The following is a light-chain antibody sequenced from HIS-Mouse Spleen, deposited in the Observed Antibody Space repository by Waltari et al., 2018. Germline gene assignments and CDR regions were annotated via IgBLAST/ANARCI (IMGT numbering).Light chain of an antibody. Sequence: SYELTQPPSVSVSPGQTARITCSGDALPKKYAYWYQQKSGQSPVLVIYPDSKRPSGIPERFSGSNSGNTATLTISGTQAMDEADYYCQAWDSSVVFGGGTKLTVL. J-gene: IGLJ2*01. CDR1: ALPKKY. CDR2: PDS. V-gene: IGLV3-1*01. CDR3: QAWDSSVV.